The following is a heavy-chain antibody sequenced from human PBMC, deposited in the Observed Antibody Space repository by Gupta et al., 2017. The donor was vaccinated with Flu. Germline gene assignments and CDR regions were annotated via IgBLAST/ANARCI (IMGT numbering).Heavy chain of an antibody. CDR2: INWEGDFT. CDR1: GFNFRDYT. J-gene: IGHJ4*02. CDR3: VKDIGYGAGYYFDH. V-gene: IGHV3-43*01. Sequence: EVQLVESGGAVIQPGGFLRLSCAASGFNFRDYTMHWVHQTPDKGLEWVSLINWEGDFTSYLDSVKGRFTISRDNRKDSLFLEMNSLRPEDTAIYYCVKDIGYGAGYYFDHWGLGTSVTVSS. D-gene: IGHD5-12*01.